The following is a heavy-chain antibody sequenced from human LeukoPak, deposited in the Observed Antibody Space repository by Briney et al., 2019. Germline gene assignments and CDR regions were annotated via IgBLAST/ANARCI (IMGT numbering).Heavy chain of an antibody. V-gene: IGHV3-23*01. Sequence: GGSLRLSCAASGFTVSSNYMSWVRQAPGKGLEWVSAISGSGGSTYYADSVKGRFTISRDNSKNTLYLQLNSLRGDDTAVYYCTRSSGWYGVSWGQGTLVTVSS. CDR1: GFTVSSNY. CDR3: TRSSGWYGVS. J-gene: IGHJ4*02. D-gene: IGHD6-19*01. CDR2: ISGSGGST.